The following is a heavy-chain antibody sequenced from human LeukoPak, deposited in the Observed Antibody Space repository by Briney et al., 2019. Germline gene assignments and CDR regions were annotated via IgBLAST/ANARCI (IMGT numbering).Heavy chain of an antibody. CDR1: GGSVSSGSYY. CDR2: IYYSGST. Sequence: PSETLSLTCTVSGGSVSSGSYYWSWIRQPPGKGLEWIGYIYYSGSTNYNPSLKSRVTISVDTSKNQFSLKLSSVTAADTAVYYCARSRITMVRGPWFDPWGQGTLVTVSS. V-gene: IGHV4-61*01. J-gene: IGHJ5*02. CDR3: ARSRITMVRGPWFDP. D-gene: IGHD3-10*01.